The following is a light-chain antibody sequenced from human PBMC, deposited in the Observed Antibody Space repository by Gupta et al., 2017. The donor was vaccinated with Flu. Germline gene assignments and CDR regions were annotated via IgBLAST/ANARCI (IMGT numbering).Light chain of an antibody. J-gene: IGKJ1*01. Sequence: DIPLTQPPSFLSASVGARVTITCRSSQGISSYLARYQQKPGKDPKRLIYAASTLQSGVPSRFSGSGAGTEFTITISSQQPEDFGTYYWQHQNWSPWTFGQGTKVEIK. CDR1: QGISSY. CDR3: QHQNWSPWT. V-gene: IGKV1-9*01. CDR2: AAS.